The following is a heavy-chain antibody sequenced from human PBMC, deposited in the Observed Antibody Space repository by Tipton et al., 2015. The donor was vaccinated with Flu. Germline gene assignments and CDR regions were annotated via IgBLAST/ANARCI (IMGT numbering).Heavy chain of an antibody. J-gene: IGHJ6*02. CDR2: IRYDGSDK. CDR1: GFTFSTYG. CDR3: ARGPLPDSNWYNGMDV. Sequence: SLRLSCAASGFTFSTYGMHWVRQGPGKGLEWVAFIRYDGSDKYYADSVKGRFTISRDNAKNSLYLQMNSLRVGDTAVYYCARGPLPDSNWYNGMDVWGQGTTVTVSS. D-gene: IGHD6-13*01. V-gene: IGHV3-30*02.